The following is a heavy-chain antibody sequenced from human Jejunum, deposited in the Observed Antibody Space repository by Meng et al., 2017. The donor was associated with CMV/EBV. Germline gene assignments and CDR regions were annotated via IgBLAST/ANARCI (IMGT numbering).Heavy chain of an antibody. CDR3: ARARVPMIRGVPFDY. CDR1: FPFITYS. D-gene: IGHD3-10*01. J-gene: IGHJ4*02. CDR2: IKQDGSET. Sequence: FPFITYSMTWVRQAPGKGLEWVANIKQDGSETYYVDSVKGRFTISRDNAKSSLYLQMDSLRAGDTAMYYCARARVPMIRGVPFDYWGQGTLVTVSS. V-gene: IGHV3-7*01.